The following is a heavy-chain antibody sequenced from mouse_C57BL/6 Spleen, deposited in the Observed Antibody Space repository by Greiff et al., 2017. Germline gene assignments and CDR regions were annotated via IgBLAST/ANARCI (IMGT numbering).Heavy chain of an antibody. D-gene: IGHD2-3*01. J-gene: IGHJ2*01. V-gene: IGHV1-53*01. CDR1: GYTFTSYW. CDR2: INPSNGGT. Sequence: QVQLQQPGTELVKPGASVKLSCKASGYTFTSYWMHWVKQRPGQGLEWIGNINPSNGGTNYNEKFKSKATLTVDKSSSTAYMQLSSLTAEDSAVYYGEREEDDGYHLDYWGQGTPLTVSS. CDR3: EREEDDGYHLDY.